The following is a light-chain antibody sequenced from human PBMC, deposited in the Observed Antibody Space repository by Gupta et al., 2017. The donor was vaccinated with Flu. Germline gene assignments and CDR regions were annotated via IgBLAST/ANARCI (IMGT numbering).Light chain of an antibody. V-gene: IGKV3-20*01. CDR2: SPS. CDR1: RPVSSNY. J-gene: IGKJ3*01. Sequence: ERATLSCRASRPVSSNYVAWYQQKPGQAPRLLVYSPSTKASGVPDRISGSGSGTDFTLTISRLEPEDFAVYYCQQYGSSPFTFGPGT. CDR3: QQYGSSPFT.